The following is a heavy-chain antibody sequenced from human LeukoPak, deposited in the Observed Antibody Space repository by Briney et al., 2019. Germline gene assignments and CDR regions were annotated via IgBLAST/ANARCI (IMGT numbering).Heavy chain of an antibody. V-gene: IGHV3-23*01. D-gene: IGHD5-12*01. CDR2: VSGSGGST. CDR3: AKGLDIVATITGN. Sequence: GGSLRLSCAASGFTFSGYAMSWVRQAPGKGLEWVSGVSGSGGSTYYADSVKGRFTISRDNSKNTLYLQMNSLRAEDTAVYYCAKGLDIVATITGNWGQGTLVTVSS. CDR1: GFTFSGYA. J-gene: IGHJ4*02.